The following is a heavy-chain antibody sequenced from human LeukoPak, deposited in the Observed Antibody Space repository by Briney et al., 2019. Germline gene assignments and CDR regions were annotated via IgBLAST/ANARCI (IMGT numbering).Heavy chain of an antibody. Sequence: ASVKVFCKASGYTLTSYYMHWVRQAPGQGLEWMGIINPSGGTTSYAQKFQGRVTMTRDTSTSTVYMELNSLTSEDTAVYYCARGYSSSRYWGGGDYWGQGTLVTVSS. CDR3: ARGYSSSRYWGGGDY. CDR2: INPSGGTT. J-gene: IGHJ4*02. V-gene: IGHV1-46*01. D-gene: IGHD6-13*01. CDR1: GYTLTSYY.